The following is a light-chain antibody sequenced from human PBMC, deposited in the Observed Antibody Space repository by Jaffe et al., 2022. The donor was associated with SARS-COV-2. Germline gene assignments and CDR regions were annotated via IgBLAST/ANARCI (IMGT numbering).Light chain of an antibody. J-gene: IGLJ2*01. V-gene: IGLV1-40*01. CDR1: SSNIGAGYD. CDR3: QSYDRSLSVVV. Sequence: QSVLTQPPSVSGAPGQRVTISCTGSSSNIGAGYDVHWYQQFPGTAPKLLINRPSGVPDRFSGSKSGASASLAISGLQAEDEADYYCQSYDRSLSVVVFGGGTKLTVL.